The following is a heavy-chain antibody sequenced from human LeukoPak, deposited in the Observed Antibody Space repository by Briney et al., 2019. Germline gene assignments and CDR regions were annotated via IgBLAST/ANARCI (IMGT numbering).Heavy chain of an antibody. Sequence: SETLSLTCTVSGASIRTFYWTWIRQPPGRGLEWIAYISYSGSTTYNPSLKSRVTISLDTSKNQFSLNLNSLTAADTAVYYCARGIGNSRGTRFDPWGQGTLVTVSS. CDR2: ISYSGST. V-gene: IGHV4-59*01. J-gene: IGHJ5*02. CDR1: GASIRTFY. D-gene: IGHD3-22*01. CDR3: ARGIGNSRGTRFDP.